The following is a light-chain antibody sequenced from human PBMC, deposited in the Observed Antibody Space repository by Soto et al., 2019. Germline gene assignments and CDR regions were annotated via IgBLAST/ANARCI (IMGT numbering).Light chain of an antibody. V-gene: IGLV2-14*01. CDR2: EVS. J-gene: IGLJ1*01. CDR3: SSYTISSTTV. CDR1: SSDIGGYDF. Sequence: QSVLTQPASVSGSPGQSLTISCTGTSSDIGGYDFVSWYRQQPGKAPELLIYEVSHRPSGASSRSSASKSGNTASLTISGLQAEDEGDYYCSSYTISSTTVFGTGTQLTVL.